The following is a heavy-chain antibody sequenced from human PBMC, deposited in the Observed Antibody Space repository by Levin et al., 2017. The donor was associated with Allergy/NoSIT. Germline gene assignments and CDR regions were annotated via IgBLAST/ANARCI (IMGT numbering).Heavy chain of an antibody. V-gene: IGHV1-8*01. Sequence: GESLKISCKASGYTFTSYDITWVRQATGQGLEWMGWMNPNTGNTGYAQKFQGRVTMTRNTSINTAYMELSSLRSEDTAVYYCAVVKYYDSSGFRGVDYWGQGTLVTVSS. CDR2: MNPNTGNT. D-gene: IGHD3-22*01. J-gene: IGHJ4*02. CDR3: AVVKYYDSSGFRGVDY. CDR1: GYTFTSYD.